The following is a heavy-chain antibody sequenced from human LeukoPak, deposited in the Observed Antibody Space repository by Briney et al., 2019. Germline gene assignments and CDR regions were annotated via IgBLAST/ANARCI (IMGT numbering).Heavy chain of an antibody. J-gene: IGHJ3*02. CDR3: ARSGYCTSTSCLNGRGAFDI. V-gene: IGHV3-48*04. Sequence: PGGSLRLSCAASGFTFSSYSMNWVRQAPGKGLVWVSYISSSSSPIYYADSVKGRFTISRDNAKNSLYLQMNSLRAEDTAVYYCARSGYCTSTSCLNGRGAFDIWGQGTMVTVSS. D-gene: IGHD2-2*01. CDR2: ISSSSSPI. CDR1: GFTFSSYS.